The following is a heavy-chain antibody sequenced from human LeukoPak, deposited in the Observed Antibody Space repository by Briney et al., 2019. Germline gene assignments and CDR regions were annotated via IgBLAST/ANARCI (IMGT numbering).Heavy chain of an antibody. CDR3: ARDSYYDSSGYYSSEYFQH. V-gene: IGHV1-2*02. Sequence: ASVKVSCKASGYTFTGYYMHWVRQAPGQGLEWMGWINPNSGGTNYARKFQGRVTMTRDTSISTAYMELSRLRSDDTAVYYCARDSYYDSSGYYSSEYFQHWGQGTLVTVSS. D-gene: IGHD3-22*01. CDR2: INPNSGGT. CDR1: GYTFTGYY. J-gene: IGHJ1*01.